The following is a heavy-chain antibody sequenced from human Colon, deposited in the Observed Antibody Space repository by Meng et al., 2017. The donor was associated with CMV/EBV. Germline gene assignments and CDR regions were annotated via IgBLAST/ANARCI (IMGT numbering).Heavy chain of an antibody. Sequence: KASGYIFTHYGINWVRQAPGQGLEWMGWISPYNADTHYAQKFQGRVTVTTDTSTSTAYMDLRNLRSDDTAFYYCARDGAGIVGTTFGYWGQGTLVTVSS. J-gene: IGHJ4*02. CDR1: GYIFTHYG. CDR3: ARDGAGIVGTTFGY. V-gene: IGHV1-18*01. CDR2: ISPYNADT. D-gene: IGHD1-26*01.